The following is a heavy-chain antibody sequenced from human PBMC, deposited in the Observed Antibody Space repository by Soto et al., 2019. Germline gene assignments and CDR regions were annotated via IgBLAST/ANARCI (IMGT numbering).Heavy chain of an antibody. Sequence: QLQLQESGSGLVKPSQTLSLTCAVSGGSISSGGYSWSWIRQPPGKGLEWIGYIYHSGSTYYNSSLKSRVTISVDRSKNQFSLKLSSVTAAATAVYYCARIAAPWGQGTLVTVSS. V-gene: IGHV4-30-2*01. CDR3: ARIAAP. D-gene: IGHD2-21*01. CDR2: IYHSGST. J-gene: IGHJ5*02. CDR1: GGSISSGGYS.